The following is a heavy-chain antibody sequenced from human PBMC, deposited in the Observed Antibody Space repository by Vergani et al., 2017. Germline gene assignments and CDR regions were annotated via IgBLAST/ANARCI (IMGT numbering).Heavy chain of an antibody. CDR3: GYRKTECGTTGCFYPFYCYYYMDV. Sequence: QITLKESGPTLVKPTQTLTLTCTFSGFSLNTRGVSVAWIRQPPGKALDWLALIYWNDYQHYSPSLNNRVTITKDTSKNQVVLTMTNMDYVDTGTYYCGYRKTECGTTGCFYPFYCYYYMDVWGKGTTVTVSS. CDR2: IYWNDYQ. J-gene: IGHJ6*03. CDR1: GFSLNTRGVS. V-gene: IGHV2-5*04. D-gene: IGHD1-7*01.